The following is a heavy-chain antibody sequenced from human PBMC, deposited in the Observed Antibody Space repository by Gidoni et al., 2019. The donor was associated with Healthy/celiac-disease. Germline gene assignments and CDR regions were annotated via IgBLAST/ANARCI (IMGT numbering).Heavy chain of an antibody. D-gene: IGHD6-6*01. CDR1: GFTFSNAW. J-gene: IGHJ6*02. CDR2: IKSKTDGGTT. Sequence: EVQLVESGGGLVKPGGSLRLSCAASGFTFSNAWMNWVRQAPGKGLEWVGRIKSKTDGGTTDYAAPVKGRFTISRDDSKNTLYLQMNSLKTEDTAVYYCTTDLGQLAAPYDIYGMDVWGQGTTVTVSS. V-gene: IGHV3-15*07. CDR3: TTDLGQLAAPYDIYGMDV.